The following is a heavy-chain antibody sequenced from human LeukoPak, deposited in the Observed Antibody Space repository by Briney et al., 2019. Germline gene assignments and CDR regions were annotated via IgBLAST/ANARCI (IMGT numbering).Heavy chain of an antibody. CDR3: ARGVPARGFYYYMDV. D-gene: IGHD2-15*01. CDR2: INLNSGDT. J-gene: IGHJ6*03. CDR1: GYTFTAYY. V-gene: IGHV1-2*02. Sequence: ASVKVSCKASGYTFTAYYMHWVRQAPGQGLEWMGWINLNSGDTNYAQKFQGRVTMTRDTSISTAYMELSRLKSDDTAVFYCARGVPARGFYYYMDVWGKGTTVTISS.